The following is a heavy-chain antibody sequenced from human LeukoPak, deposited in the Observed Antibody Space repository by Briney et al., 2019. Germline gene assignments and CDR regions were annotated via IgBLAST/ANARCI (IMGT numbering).Heavy chain of an antibody. CDR3: ASHYGSGFDY. V-gene: IGHV3-23*01. J-gene: IGHJ4*02. CDR1: GFTFSSYA. D-gene: IGHD3-10*01. Sequence: GGSLRLSCTASGFTFSSYAMNWVRQAPGKGLEWVSGIGAGGTFTYYADSVKGRFTIFRDNSRNTLYLQMNSLRADDTAVYYCASHYGSGFDYWGQGTLVTVSS. CDR2: IGAGGTFT.